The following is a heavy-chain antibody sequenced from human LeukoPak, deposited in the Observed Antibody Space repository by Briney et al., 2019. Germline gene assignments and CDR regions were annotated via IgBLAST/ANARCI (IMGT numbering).Heavy chain of an antibody. J-gene: IGHJ4*02. CDR3: ARDRKGAVTYTDY. CDR2: ISSSGRTM. D-gene: IGHD4-17*01. CDR1: GFTFSNYE. V-gene: IGHV3-48*03. Sequence: PGGSLRLSCGASGFTFSNYEINWVRQAPGKGLERLSYISSSGRTMYYADSVKGRFTISRDNAKNSLYLRMNSLRAEDTAVYYCARDRKGAVTYTDYWGQGTLVTVSS.